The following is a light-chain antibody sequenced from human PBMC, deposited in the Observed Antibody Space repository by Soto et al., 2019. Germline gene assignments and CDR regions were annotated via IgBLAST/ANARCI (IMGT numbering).Light chain of an antibody. CDR3: QQTYTTPRT. CDR2: AAT. Sequence: DIQMTQCPSSLSASVGDRVTITCRASQSISSFLNWYQQKPGEAPKLLIYAATSLHSGVPSRFSGSGSATDFTLTISSLQPEDFATYYCQQTYTTPRTFGQGTTVEI. V-gene: IGKV1-39*01. J-gene: IGKJ1*01. CDR1: QSISSF.